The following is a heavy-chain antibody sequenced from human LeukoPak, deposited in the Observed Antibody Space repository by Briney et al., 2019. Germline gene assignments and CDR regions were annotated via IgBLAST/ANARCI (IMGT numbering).Heavy chain of an antibody. CDR2: ISASGGST. V-gene: IGHV3-23*01. CDR3: AKGFYYNSASGVFDI. Sequence: GGSLRLSCAASGFTFSSFATSWVRQAPGKGLEWVSGISASGGSTYYADSVKGRFTISRDNSKNTLYLQMNSLRAEDTAVYYCAKGFYYNSASGVFDIWGQGTMVTVSS. CDR1: GFTFSSFA. D-gene: IGHD2/OR15-2a*01. J-gene: IGHJ3*02.